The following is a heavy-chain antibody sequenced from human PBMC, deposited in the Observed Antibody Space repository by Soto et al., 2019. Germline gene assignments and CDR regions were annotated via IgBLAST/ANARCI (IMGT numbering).Heavy chain of an antibody. CDR3: ARVGGWKLRGYSGYDFDY. Sequence: PSETLSLTCTVSGGSISSGDYYWSWIRQPPGKGLEWIGYIYYSGSTYYNPSLKSRVTISVDTSKNQFSLKLSSVTAADTAVYYCARVGGWKLRGYSGYDFDYWGQGTLVTVSS. J-gene: IGHJ4*02. D-gene: IGHD5-12*01. CDR2: IYYSGST. CDR1: GGSISSGDYY. V-gene: IGHV4-30-4*01.